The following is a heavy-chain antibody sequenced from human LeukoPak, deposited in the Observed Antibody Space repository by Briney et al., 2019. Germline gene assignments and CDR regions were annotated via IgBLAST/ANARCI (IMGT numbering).Heavy chain of an antibody. CDR3: AKERADYGDYEYGMDV. CDR1: GFTFSSYG. Sequence: GSLRLSCAASGFTFSSYGMHWVRQAPGKGLEWVAVISYDGSNKYYADSVKGRFTISRDNSKNTLYLQMNSLRAEDTAVYYCAKERADYGDYEYGMDVWGQGTTVTVSS. CDR2: ISYDGSNK. J-gene: IGHJ6*02. D-gene: IGHD4-17*01. V-gene: IGHV3-30*18.